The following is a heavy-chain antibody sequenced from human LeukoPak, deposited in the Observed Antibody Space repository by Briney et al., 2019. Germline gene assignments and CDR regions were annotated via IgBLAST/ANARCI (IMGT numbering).Heavy chain of an antibody. J-gene: IGHJ3*02. CDR1: GFTFSSYS. D-gene: IGHD6-13*01. Sequence: GGSLRLSCAASGFTFSSYSMNWVRQAPGKGLEWVSSISSSSSYIYYADSVKGRFTISRDNAKNSLYLQMNSLRAEDTAVYYCARDTLAGNLQQLRPFDIWGQGTMVTVSS. CDR3: ARDTLAGNLQQLRPFDI. V-gene: IGHV3-21*01. CDR2: ISSSSSYI.